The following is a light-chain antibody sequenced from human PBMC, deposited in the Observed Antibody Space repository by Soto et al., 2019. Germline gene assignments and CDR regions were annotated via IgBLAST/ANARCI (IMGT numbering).Light chain of an antibody. J-gene: IGKJ1*01. Sequence: IGMTQSPATLSVSLGERATLSCRASQNIYSNVAWYQQRPGQAPRLLIYRASTRAPGIPARFSGSGSGTEFTLTISSLQSEDFAVYYCQQYNNWPRGFGQGTKV. CDR2: RAS. CDR3: QQYNNWPRG. V-gene: IGKV3-15*01. CDR1: QNIYSN.